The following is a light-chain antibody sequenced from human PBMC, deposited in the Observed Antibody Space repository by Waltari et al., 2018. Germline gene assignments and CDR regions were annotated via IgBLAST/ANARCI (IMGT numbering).Light chain of an antibody. CDR1: QSVSRA. V-gene: IGKV3-20*01. J-gene: IGKJ1*01. Sequence: EIVLTQSPGTLSLSPGERATLSCRASQSVSRALAWYQQKPGQAPRLLIYDASRRATGIPDRFSGSVSVTDFSLTITRLEPEDFAVYYCQHYVRLPATFGQGTKVEIK. CDR2: DAS. CDR3: QHYVRLPAT.